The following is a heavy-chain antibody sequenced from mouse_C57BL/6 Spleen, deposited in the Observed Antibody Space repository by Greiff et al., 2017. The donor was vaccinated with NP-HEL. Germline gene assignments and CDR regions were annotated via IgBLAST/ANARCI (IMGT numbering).Heavy chain of an antibody. CDR1: GYAFSSYW. D-gene: IGHD2-4*01. J-gene: IGHJ4*01. CDR2: IYPGDGDT. CDR3: ARRAYYDYDGSMDY. V-gene: IGHV1-80*01. Sequence: QVHVKQSGAELVKPGASVKISCKASGYAFSSYWMNWVKQRPGKGLEWIGQIYPGDGDTNYNGKFKGKATLTADKSSSTAYMQLSSLTSEDSAVYFCARRAYYDYDGSMDYWGQGTSVTVSS.